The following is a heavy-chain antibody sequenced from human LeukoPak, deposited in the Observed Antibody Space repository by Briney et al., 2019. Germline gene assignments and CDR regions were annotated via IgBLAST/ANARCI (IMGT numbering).Heavy chain of an antibody. CDR3: ARLSEDSSTYYFDY. V-gene: IGHV5-51*01. J-gene: IGHJ4*02. D-gene: IGHD6-6*01. CDR2: IYPGDSDT. Sequence: GESLKISCKGSGYSFTSYWIGWVRQMPGKGLEWMGIIYPGDSDTSYSPSFQGQVTISADKSISTAYLQWSSLKASDTAMYCCARLSEDSSTYYFDYWGQGTLVTVSS. CDR1: GYSFTSYW.